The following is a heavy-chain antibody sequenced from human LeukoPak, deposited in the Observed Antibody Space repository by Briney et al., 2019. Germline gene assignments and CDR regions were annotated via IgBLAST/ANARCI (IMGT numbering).Heavy chain of an antibody. Sequence: ASVKVSCKASGYTFTSYGISWVRQAPGQGLEWMGWISAYNGNTNYAQKVQGRVTMTTDTSMSTAYMELRSLRFDDTAVYYCARDQSVRLLQTSSTYFKHVFAIWGQGSMVTVSS. D-gene: IGHD6-13*01. CDR1: GYTFTSYG. CDR3: ARDQSVRLLQTSSTYFKHVFAI. V-gene: IGHV1-18*01. CDR2: ISAYNGNT. J-gene: IGHJ3*02.